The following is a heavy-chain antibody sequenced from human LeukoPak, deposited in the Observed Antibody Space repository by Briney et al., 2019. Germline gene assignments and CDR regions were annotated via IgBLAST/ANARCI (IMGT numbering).Heavy chain of an antibody. CDR3: ARDPRGGRWLQVSYYFDY. V-gene: IGHV1-2*02. D-gene: IGHD5-24*01. Sequence: ASVKVSCKASGYTFTGYYMHWVRQAPGQGLEWMGWINPNSGGTNYAQKLQGRVTMTTDTSTSTAYMELRSLRSDDTAVYYCARDPRGGRWLQVSYYFDYWGQGTLVTVSS. J-gene: IGHJ4*02. CDR1: GYTFTGYY. CDR2: INPNSGGT.